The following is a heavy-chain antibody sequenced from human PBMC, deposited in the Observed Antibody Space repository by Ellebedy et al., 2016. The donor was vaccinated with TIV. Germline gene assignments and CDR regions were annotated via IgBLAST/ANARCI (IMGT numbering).Heavy chain of an antibody. CDR1: GFTFSSYE. D-gene: IGHD4-23*01. J-gene: IGHJ3*02. CDR3: AKDIYPGATVVDAFDI. Sequence: GESLKISCAASGFTFSSYEMNWVRQAPGKGLEWVSAISGSGGSTYYADSVKGRFTISRDNSKNTLYLQMNSLRAEDTAVYYCAKDIYPGATVVDAFDIWGQGTMVTVSS. V-gene: IGHV3-23*01. CDR2: ISGSGGST.